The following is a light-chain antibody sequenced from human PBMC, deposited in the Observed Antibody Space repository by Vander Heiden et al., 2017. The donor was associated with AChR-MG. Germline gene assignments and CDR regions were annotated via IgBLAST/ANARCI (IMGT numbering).Light chain of an antibody. CDR3: QQEGNSPWT. J-gene: IGKJ1*01. Sequence: IVLTQSPGTLSLSPGERATLPCRASQSVSSSHLAWYQQKPGQAPRLLIYGASSRATGIPDRFSGSGSGTDFTLTISRLEPEDFAVYYCQQEGNSPWTFGQGTKVEIK. CDR1: QSVSSSH. V-gene: IGKV3-20*01. CDR2: GAS.